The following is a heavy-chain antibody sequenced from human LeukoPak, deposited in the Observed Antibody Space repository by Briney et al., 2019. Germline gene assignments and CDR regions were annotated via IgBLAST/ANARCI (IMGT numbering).Heavy chain of an antibody. V-gene: IGHV1-69*08. Sequence: ASVKVSCKASGGSFSDYSISWVRQAPGQGLEWMGRIIAILDTAHYAQKLQGRFTITADKSMTTVYMELSSLRSDETGVYYCVRGGYDYDWFDPWGQGTLVTVSS. D-gene: IGHD5-12*01. CDR1: GGSFSDYS. CDR3: VRGGYDYDWFDP. J-gene: IGHJ5*02. CDR2: IIAILDTA.